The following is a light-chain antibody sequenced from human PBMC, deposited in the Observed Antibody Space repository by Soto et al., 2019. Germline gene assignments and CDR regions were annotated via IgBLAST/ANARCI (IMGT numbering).Light chain of an antibody. CDR2: EVF. Sequence: QSALTQPASVSGSPGQSITISCTGTTSDIGADDFVSWFQQHPGKAPRLIIYEVFLLPSGVLDRFFGSNSGNTASPTVSGPQAADAADYYCCSLTNSHTYVLGSGTKVTVL. CDR3: CSLTNSHTYV. J-gene: IGLJ1*01. CDR1: TSDIGADDF. V-gene: IGLV2-14*01.